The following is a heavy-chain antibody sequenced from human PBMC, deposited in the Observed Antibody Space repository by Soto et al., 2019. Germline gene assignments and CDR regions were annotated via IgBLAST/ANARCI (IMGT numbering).Heavy chain of an antibody. V-gene: IGHV3-33*01. CDR2: IWYDGSNE. D-gene: IGHD2-15*01. J-gene: IGHJ4*02. CDR1: GFTFSSYG. CDR3: ARDGVVVVAATPFPDY. Sequence: QVQLVESGGGVVQPGRSLRLSCAASGFTFSSYGMHWVRQAPGKGLEWVAVIWYDGSNEYYADSVKGRFTISRDNSKNTLYLQMNSLRAEDTAVYYCARDGVVVVAATPFPDYWGQGTLVTVSS.